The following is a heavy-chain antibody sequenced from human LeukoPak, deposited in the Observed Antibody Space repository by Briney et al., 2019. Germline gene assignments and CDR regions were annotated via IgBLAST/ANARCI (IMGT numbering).Heavy chain of an antibody. CDR3: AHLSSIAVAPTFDS. D-gene: IGHD6-19*01. CDR1: GFSLSTSGVG. Sequence: SGPTLVKPTQTLTLTCTFSGFSLSTSGVGVGWIRQPPGKALEWLALIYWDDDKRYSPSLKSRLTITKDTSKNQVVLTMTNMDPVDTATYYCAHLSSIAVAPTFDSWGQGTLVTVSS. CDR2: IYWDDDK. V-gene: IGHV2-5*02. J-gene: IGHJ4*02.